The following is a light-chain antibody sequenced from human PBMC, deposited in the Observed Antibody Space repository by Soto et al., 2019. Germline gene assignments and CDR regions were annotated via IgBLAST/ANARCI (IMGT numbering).Light chain of an antibody. CDR3: HQYDNAPFT. J-gene: IGKJ3*01. V-gene: IGKV3-20*01. CDR1: QSLSSNY. CDR2: CTS. Sequence: EIVLTQSPGTLSLSPGERATLSCRASQSLSSNYLAWYQQRPVQSPRLLVYCTSSRATGIPDRFSGSGFGTDFALTISRQEPEDSAVYYCHQYDNAPFTFGPGTRVGIK.